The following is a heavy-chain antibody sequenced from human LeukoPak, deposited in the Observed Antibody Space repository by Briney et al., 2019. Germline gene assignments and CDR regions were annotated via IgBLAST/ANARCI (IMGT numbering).Heavy chain of an antibody. J-gene: IGHJ3*02. CDR2: INTNTGNP. CDR3: ARGRAGTMDAFDI. Sequence: ASVKVSCKASGYTLTDYYIHWVRQAPGQGLEWMGWINTNTGNPTYAQGFTGRFVFSLDTSVSTAYLQISSLKAEDTAVYYCARGRAGTMDAFDIWGQGTMVTVSS. D-gene: IGHD6-13*01. CDR1: GYTLTDYY. V-gene: IGHV7-4-1*02.